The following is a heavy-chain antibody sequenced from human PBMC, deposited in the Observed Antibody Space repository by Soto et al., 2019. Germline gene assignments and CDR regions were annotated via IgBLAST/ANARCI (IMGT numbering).Heavy chain of an antibody. V-gene: IGHV3-53*01. CDR2: IYSGGST. Sequence: GGSLRLSCAASGFTVSSNYMSWVRQAPGKGLEWVSVIYSGGSTYYADSVKGRFTISRDNSKNTLYLQMNSLRAEDTAVYYCARAQPEPGWTGYFDYWGQGTLVTVSS. J-gene: IGHJ4*02. D-gene: IGHD1-1*01. CDR1: GFTVSSNY. CDR3: ARAQPEPGWTGYFDY.